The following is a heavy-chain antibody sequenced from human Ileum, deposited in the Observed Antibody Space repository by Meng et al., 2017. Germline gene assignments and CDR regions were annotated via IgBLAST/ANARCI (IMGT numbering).Heavy chain of an antibody. D-gene: IGHD1-26*01. V-gene: IGHV4-4*02. J-gene: IGHJ4*02. Sequence: EAGLGLVKPSGTLSLTCPGSGDYISGSGWWSWVRKPPGKGLEWIGQSYQSGSTNYNPSLKSRVTISIDRSENQLSLKLSSVTAADTAVYYCARHIVGPTPGMEYWGQGTLVTVSS. CDR1: GDYISGSGW. CDR3: ARHIVGPTPGMEY. CDR2: SYQSGST.